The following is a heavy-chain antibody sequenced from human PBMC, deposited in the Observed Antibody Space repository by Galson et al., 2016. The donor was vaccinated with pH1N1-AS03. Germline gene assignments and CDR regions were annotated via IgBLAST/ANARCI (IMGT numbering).Heavy chain of an antibody. D-gene: IGHD3-10*01. Sequence: SVKVSCKASGGTFKNSAINWVRQASGQGLEWMGRIIPLIDIRTYAQTFQDRVTITADKSTDTAYMELRSLRADDTAVYFCATEPFAYGPQSYFDTWGKGTLVTVSS. V-gene: IGHV1-69*04. CDR1: GGTFKNSA. J-gene: IGHJ4*02. CDR3: ATEPFAYGPQSYFDT. CDR2: IIPLIDIR.